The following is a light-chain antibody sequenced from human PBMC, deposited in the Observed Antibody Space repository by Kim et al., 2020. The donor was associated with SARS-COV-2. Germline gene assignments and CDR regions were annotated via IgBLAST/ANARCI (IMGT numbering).Light chain of an antibody. J-gene: IGKJ2*03. CDR3: HQYISSPYS. CDR1: QRISSNY. Sequence: ILKSKHQGTLSLSPGERATLSCRANQRISSNYLAWYQHKPGQSPRLLIHDASNRATGIPDRFSGSGSGTDFTLTISRLEPEDFAVYYCHQYISSPYSFGHGINL. CDR2: DAS. V-gene: IGKV3-20*01.